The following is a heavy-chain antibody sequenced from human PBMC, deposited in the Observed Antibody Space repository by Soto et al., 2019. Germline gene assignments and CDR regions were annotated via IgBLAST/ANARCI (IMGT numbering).Heavy chain of an antibody. J-gene: IGHJ4*02. CDR1: GGSVSNSNYY. Sequence: SETLSLTCTVSGGSVSNSNYYWVWIRQSPGKGLEWIGSVYYRGRSYSKSSVKSRITISVDTSKNQFSLNLNSVTASDTAVYFCVSQRTSVLSQAYFDYWGPGALVTVSS. D-gene: IGHD2-8*01. CDR3: VSQRTSVLSQAYFDY. CDR2: VYYRGRS. V-gene: IGHV4-39*01.